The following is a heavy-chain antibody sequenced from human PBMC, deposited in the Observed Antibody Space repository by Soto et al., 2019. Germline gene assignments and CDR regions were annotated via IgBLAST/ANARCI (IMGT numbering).Heavy chain of an antibody. D-gene: IGHD5-18*01. V-gene: IGHV4-39*01. CDR3: ARHRGGNSYHNWFDP. J-gene: IGHJ5*02. CDR2: IHYSGST. CDR1: GGSISSISYY. Sequence: QLQLQESGPGLVKPSETLSLTCTVSGGSISSISYYWGWIRQPPGKGLEWIGSIHYSGSTYYNPSLNSRVTISVDTSKNQFSLKLTSVTAADTAVYFFARHRGGNSYHNWFDPWGQGTLVTVSS.